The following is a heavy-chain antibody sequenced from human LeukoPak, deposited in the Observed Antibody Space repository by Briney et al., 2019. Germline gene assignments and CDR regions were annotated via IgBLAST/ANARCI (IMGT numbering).Heavy chain of an antibody. CDR2: ISGSGGST. J-gene: IGHJ4*02. V-gene: IGHV3-23*01. CDR1: GFTFSSYA. D-gene: IGHD4-17*01. Sequence: GGSLRLSCAAPGFTFSSYAMSWVHQAPGKGLEWVSAISGSGGSTYYADSVKGRFTISRDNSKNTLYLQMNSLRAEDTAVYYCAKATPGGPYGLFDYWGQGTLVTVSS. CDR3: AKATPGGPYGLFDY.